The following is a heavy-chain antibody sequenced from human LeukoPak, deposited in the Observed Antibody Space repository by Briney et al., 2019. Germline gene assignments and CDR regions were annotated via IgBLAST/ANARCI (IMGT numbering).Heavy chain of an antibody. J-gene: IGHJ5*01. CDR1: GFTFSLYN. Sequence: GGSLRLSCAASGFTFSLYNMNWVRQAPGKGLEWVSYISSGSSTIYYADSVKGRFTISRDNARNSVYLQMNSLRAEDTAVYYCAREPLDSWGQGTLVTVSS. CDR2: ISSGSSTI. CDR3: AREPLDS. V-gene: IGHV3-48*04.